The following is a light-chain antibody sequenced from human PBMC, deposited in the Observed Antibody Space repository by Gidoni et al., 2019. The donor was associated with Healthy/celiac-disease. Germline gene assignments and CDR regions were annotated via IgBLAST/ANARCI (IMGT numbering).Light chain of an antibody. CDR1: SIDVGGYND. V-gene: IGLV2-14*01. CDR3: SSYTSSSTLEV. CDR2: EVS. J-gene: IGLJ2*01. Sequence: QSALTQPASVSESPGQSITISCSGTSIDVGGYNDVSLYQQHPGKAPKLMIYEVSNRPSGVSNRFSGSKSGNTASLTISGLQAEDEADYYCSSYTSSSTLEVFGGGTKLTVL.